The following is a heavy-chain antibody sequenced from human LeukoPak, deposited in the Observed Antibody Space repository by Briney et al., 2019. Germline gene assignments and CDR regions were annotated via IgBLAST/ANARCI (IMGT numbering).Heavy chain of an antibody. Sequence: ASVKVSCKASGYRFSGYYMHWVRQAPGQGLEWMGWVNPNSGGTIFAQKFQGRVTMTRDTSISTAYMELRSLRSDDTAVYYRARGVAFSDYWGQGTLVTVSS. J-gene: IGHJ4*02. CDR2: VNPNSGGT. D-gene: IGHD5-12*01. CDR3: ARGVAFSDY. V-gene: IGHV1-2*02. CDR1: GYRFSGYY.